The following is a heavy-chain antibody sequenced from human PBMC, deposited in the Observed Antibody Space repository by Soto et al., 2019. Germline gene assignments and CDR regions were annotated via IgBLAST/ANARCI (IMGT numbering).Heavy chain of an antibody. Sequence: ASVKVSCKTSGYTFSSICISWVLQAPGQGLEWMGWISPYKGNTYYAQRLQGRVTMTTDTSTSTAYMELRSLRSDDTAVYFCARDLDGSGSYYTNYWGQGTLVTVSS. J-gene: IGHJ4*02. CDR1: GYTFSSIC. D-gene: IGHD3-10*01. CDR3: ARDLDGSGSYYTNY. CDR2: ISPYKGNT. V-gene: IGHV1-18*01.